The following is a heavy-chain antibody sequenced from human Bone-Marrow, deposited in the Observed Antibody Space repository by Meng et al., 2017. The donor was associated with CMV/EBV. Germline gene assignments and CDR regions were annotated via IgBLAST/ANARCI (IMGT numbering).Heavy chain of an antibody. J-gene: IGHJ4*02. CDR2: IYGGGNI. V-gene: IGHV3-53*01. Sequence: GESLKISCAASGFTVSSTYMSWVRQAPGKGLEWVSVIYGGGNIYQRDSLKGRFTISRDNSKNTVHLQMNSLTAEDTAVYYCARGWRTYATGGYRYNGYFDYWGQGTLVTVSS. D-gene: IGHD2-8*02. CDR1: GFTVSSTY. CDR3: ARGWRTYATGGYRYNGYFDY.